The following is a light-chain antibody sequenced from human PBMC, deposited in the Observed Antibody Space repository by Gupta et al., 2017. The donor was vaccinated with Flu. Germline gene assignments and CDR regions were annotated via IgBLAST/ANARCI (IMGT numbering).Light chain of an antibody. J-gene: IGKJ4*01. CDR1: QSVSSY. CDR3: QQRSYWPPLT. CDR2: DAS. Sequence: EIVLTQHPATLSLSPGERATLSCRASQSVSSYLAWYQQKPCQAPRLLIYDASNRATGIPARFSGSGYGTDFTLTISSREPEDFAVYYCQQRSYWPPLTFGGGTKVEIK. V-gene: IGKV3-11*01.